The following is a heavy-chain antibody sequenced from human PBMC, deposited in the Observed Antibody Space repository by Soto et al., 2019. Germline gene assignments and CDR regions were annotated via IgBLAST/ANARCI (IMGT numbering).Heavy chain of an antibody. V-gene: IGHV6-1*01. CDR1: GDSVSSNSAA. J-gene: IGHJ3*02. D-gene: IGHD6-25*01. Sequence: SQTLSLTCAISGDSVSSNSAAWNWIRQSPSRGLEWLGRTYYRSKWYNDYAVSVKSRITINPDTSKNQFSLQLNSVTPEDTAVYYCARDFVQYSSGTYAFDIWGQGTMVTVSS. CDR3: ARDFVQYSSGTYAFDI. CDR2: TYYRSKWYN.